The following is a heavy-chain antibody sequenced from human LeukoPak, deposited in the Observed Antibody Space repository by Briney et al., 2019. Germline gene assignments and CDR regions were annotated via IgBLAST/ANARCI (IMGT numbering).Heavy chain of an antibody. Sequence: PGGSLRLSCTVYGFSFSNYWMSWVRQAPGKGLEWMANMNQDETETNYVDSVKGRFIISRDNAKNSLFLRMNSLRVEDTAMYYCARVRSPPEDNSNYRPVDYWGQGILVTVSS. V-gene: IGHV3-7*03. J-gene: IGHJ4*02. D-gene: IGHD1-1*01. CDR3: ARVRSPPEDNSNYRPVDY. CDR2: MNQDETET. CDR1: GFSFSNYW.